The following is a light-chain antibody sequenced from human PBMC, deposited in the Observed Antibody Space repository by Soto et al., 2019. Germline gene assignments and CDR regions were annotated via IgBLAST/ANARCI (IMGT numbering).Light chain of an antibody. J-gene: IGKJ5*01. CDR1: QSVNRN. V-gene: IGKV3-15*01. Sequence: EIVSTPSPATVSVSPGEWATLSGRASQSVNRNVAWYQQRPAQAPRLLIFGASTRATDTPASFSGSGSGTDFTLILHTLDPEDSAVHHCQHNPRSFGQGTRLEIK. CDR2: GAS. CDR3: QHNPRS.